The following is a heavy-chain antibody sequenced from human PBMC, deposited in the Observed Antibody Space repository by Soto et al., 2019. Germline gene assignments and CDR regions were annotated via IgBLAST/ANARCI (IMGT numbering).Heavy chain of an antibody. J-gene: IGHJ6*04. V-gene: IGHV2-70*01. CDR3: ARTVHTSRVLMDV. Sequence: SGPTLVHPTQTLTLTCTFSGFSLSTSGMCVNWIRQPPGKALEWLAVIDWVDDKFYSTSLKTRLTISKDTSKHQVVLTMTNVDPVDTATYYCARTVHTSRVLMDVWGEGTTVTVSS. D-gene: IGHD1-1*01. CDR2: IDWVDDK. CDR1: GFSLSTSGMC.